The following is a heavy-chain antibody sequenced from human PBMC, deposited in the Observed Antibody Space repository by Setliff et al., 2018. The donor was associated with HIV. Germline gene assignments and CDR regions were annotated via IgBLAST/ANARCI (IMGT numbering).Heavy chain of an antibody. CDR1: GFTFSSYS. CDR3: ARDLAEMDFFDS. V-gene: IGHV3-21*06. J-gene: IGHJ4*02. CDR2: ISSSSSYI. Sequence: GGSLRLSCAASGFTFSSYSMNWVRQAPGKGLEWVSSISSSSSYIHTADSLKGRFTISRDNAKNLLYLQMNSLRVEDTAVYYCARDLAEMDFFDSWGQGTLVTVSS.